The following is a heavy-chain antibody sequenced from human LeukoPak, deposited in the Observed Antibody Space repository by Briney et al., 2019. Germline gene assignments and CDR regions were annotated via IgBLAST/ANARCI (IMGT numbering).Heavy chain of an antibody. V-gene: IGHV3-21*01. CDR1: GFTFSSYS. J-gene: IGHJ6*02. Sequence: GGSLRLSCAASGFTFSSYSMNWVRQAPGKGLEWVSSISSSSSYIYYADSVKGRFTISRDNAKDSLYLQMNSLRAEDTAVYYCARPVAGRNGMDVWGQGTTVTVSS. CDR3: ARPVAGRNGMDV. D-gene: IGHD6-19*01. CDR2: ISSSSSYI.